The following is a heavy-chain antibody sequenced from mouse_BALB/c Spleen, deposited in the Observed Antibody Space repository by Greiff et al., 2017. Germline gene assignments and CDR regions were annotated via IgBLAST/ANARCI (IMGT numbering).Heavy chain of an antibody. CDR3: ARSSLLRYYAMDY. CDR2: IYWDDDK. J-gene: IGHJ4*01. CDR1: GFSLSTSGMG. Sequence: QVTLKESGPGILQPSQTLSLTCSFSGFSLSTSGMGVSWIRQPSGKGLEWLAHIYWDDDKRYNPSLKSRLTISKDTSRNQVFLKITSVDTADTATYYCARSSLLRYYAMDYWGQGTSVTVSS. D-gene: IGHD1-2*01. V-gene: IGHV8-12*01.